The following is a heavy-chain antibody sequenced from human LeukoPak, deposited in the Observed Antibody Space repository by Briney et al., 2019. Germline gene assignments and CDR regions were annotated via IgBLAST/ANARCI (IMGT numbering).Heavy chain of an antibody. V-gene: IGHV3-21*01. CDR1: GFTFNSFN. CDR2: ITSGGGSI. CDR3: ARGHYDVLAASYKWTPDY. D-gene: IGHD3-9*01. Sequence: GGSLRLSCAASGFTFNSFNMNWVRQAPGKGLEWVSSITSGGGSIYYADSVKGRFTTSSDNAKNSLSLQLNSLRVEDTAVYYCARGHYDVLAASYKWTPDYWGQGTLVTVSS. J-gene: IGHJ4*02.